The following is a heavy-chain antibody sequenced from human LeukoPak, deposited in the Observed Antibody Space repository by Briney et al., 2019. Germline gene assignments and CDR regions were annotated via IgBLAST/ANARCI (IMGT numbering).Heavy chain of an antibody. V-gene: IGHV3-7*01. CDR2: IKQDGSEK. Sequence: ETLSLTCAVYGGSFSGYYWSWIRQAPGKGLEWVANIKQDGSEKYYVDSVKGRFTISRDNAKNSLYLQMNSLRAEDTAVYYCARDELGDLDSWGQGTLVTVSS. CDR3: ARDELGDLDS. CDR1: GGSFSGYY. J-gene: IGHJ4*02. D-gene: IGHD7-27*01.